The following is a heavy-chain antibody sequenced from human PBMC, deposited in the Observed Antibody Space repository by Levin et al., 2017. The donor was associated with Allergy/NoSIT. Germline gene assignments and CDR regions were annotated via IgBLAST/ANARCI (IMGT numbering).Heavy chain of an antibody. D-gene: IGHD2-2*01. Sequence: GESLKISCAASGFTFSNYAMNWVRQAPGKGLEWVSGTSDTGGSTYYADSVKGRFTISRDNFKNTLYLQVNSLRVEDTALYYCAKDLSAVPAANYYYAMDVWGQGTTVTVSS. CDR3: AKDLSAVPAANYYYAMDV. CDR1: GFTFSNYA. J-gene: IGHJ6*02. V-gene: IGHV3-23*01. CDR2: TSDTGGST.